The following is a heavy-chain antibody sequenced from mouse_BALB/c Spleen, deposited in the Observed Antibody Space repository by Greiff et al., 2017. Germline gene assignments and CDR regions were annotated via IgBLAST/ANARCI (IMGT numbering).Heavy chain of an antibody. CDR2: ISSGSSTI. Sequence: DVQLVESGGGLVQPGGSRKLSCAASGFTFSSFGMHWVRQAPEKGLEWVAYISSGSSTIYYADTVKGRFTISRDNPKNTLFLQMTSLRSEDTAMYYCARSYGNYFDYWGQGTTLTVSS. V-gene: IGHV5-17*02. D-gene: IGHD2-1*01. CDR3: ARSYGNYFDY. CDR1: GFTFSSFG. J-gene: IGHJ2*01.